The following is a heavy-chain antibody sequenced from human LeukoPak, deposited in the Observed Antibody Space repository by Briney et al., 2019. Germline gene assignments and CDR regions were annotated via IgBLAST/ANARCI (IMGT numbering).Heavy chain of an antibody. V-gene: IGHV4-59*08. CDR1: GGSISSYY. J-gene: IGHJ4*02. CDR2: IYYSGST. D-gene: IGHD6-13*01. Sequence: SETLSLTCTVSGGSISSYYWSWIRQPPGKGLEWIGYIYYSGSTNYSPSLKSRVTISVDTSKNQFSLKLSSVAAADTAVYYCASAYSSSWFDYWGQGTLVTVSS. CDR3: ASAYSSSWFDY.